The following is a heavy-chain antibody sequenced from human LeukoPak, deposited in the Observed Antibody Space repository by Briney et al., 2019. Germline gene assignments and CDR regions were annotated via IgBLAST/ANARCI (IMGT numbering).Heavy chain of an antibody. V-gene: IGHV4-31*03. CDR2: IFYGGT. J-gene: IGHJ6*02. CDR3: ARAEAMDV. Sequence: PSETLSLTCTVSGGSISSGGYYWSWIRQHPGKGLEWIGYIFYGGTSYNPSLKSRVTISVDTSKNQFSLKLSSVTAADTAVYYCARAEAMDVWGQGTTITVSS. CDR1: GGSISSGGYY.